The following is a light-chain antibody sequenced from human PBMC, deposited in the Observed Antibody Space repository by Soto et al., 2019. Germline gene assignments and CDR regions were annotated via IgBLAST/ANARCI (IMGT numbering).Light chain of an antibody. Sequence: YPPPVSGSPGQLITISCTRTSSDLGGYNYVSWYQQHPGKAPKLMIYDVSNRPSGVSNRFSGSKSGNTASLTISGLQAEDEADYYCSSYTSSSTLVVFGTGTKVTVL. V-gene: IGLV2-14*01. J-gene: IGLJ1*01. CDR1: SSDLGGYNY. CDR2: DVS. CDR3: SSYTSSSTLVV.